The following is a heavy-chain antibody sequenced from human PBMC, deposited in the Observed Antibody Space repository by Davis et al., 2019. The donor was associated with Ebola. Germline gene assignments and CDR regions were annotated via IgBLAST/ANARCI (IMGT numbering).Heavy chain of an antibody. CDR1: GFTFSSYV. D-gene: IGHD1-26*01. CDR3: AKDTSNIWFDI. Sequence: GGSLRLSCAASGFTFSSYVMSWVRQAPGKGLDLVSSLGTSGDTYYADSVKGRFTISRDNSKNTLYLQMNGLRVDDTAIYYCAKDTSNIWFDIWGQGTMVTVSS. CDR2: LGTSGDT. J-gene: IGHJ3*02. V-gene: IGHV3-23*01.